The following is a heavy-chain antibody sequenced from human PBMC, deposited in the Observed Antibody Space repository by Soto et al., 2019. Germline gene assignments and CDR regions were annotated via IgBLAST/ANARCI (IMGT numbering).Heavy chain of an antibody. V-gene: IGHV4-30-2*01. CDR2: IYHSGST. CDR3: ARGGNNFLTGYYSPGSGISGTFWFDP. D-gene: IGHD3-9*01. CDR1: GGSISSGGYS. Sequence: QLQLQESGSGLVKPSQTLSLTCAVSGGSISSGGYSWSWIRQPPGKGLEWIGYIYHSGSTYYNPSLKSRVTISADRSKNQFSLKLSSVTAADTAVYYCARGGNNFLTGYYSPGSGISGTFWFDPWGQGTLVTVSS. J-gene: IGHJ5*02.